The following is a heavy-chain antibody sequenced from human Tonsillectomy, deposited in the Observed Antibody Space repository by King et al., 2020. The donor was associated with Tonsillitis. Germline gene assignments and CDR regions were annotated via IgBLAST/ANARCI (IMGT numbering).Heavy chain of an antibody. J-gene: IGHJ4*02. V-gene: IGHV4-59*01. D-gene: IGHD6-13*01. Sequence: QLQESGPGLVKPSETLSLTCTVSGGSINNYYWTWMRQPPGKELEWIGYISDSGSTNYNPSLKSRVTISVDTSKNQFSLKLTSVTAADTAMYYCAREPTTAGWVFDYWGQGTLVSVSS. CDR1: GGSINNYY. CDR2: ISDSGST. CDR3: AREPTTAGWVFDY.